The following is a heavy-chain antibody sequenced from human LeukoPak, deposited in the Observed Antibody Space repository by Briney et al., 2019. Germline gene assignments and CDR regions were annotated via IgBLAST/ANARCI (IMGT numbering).Heavy chain of an antibody. Sequence: GGSLRLSCAASGFTFRSYGMHWVRQAPGKGLEYVAAISSNGGSTDYANSVKGRFTISRDNSKNTLYLQMGSLRAEDMAVYYCARQGFGEDLHIWGQGTMVTVSS. CDR3: ARQGFGEDLHI. CDR2: ISSNGGST. J-gene: IGHJ3*02. V-gene: IGHV3-64*01. D-gene: IGHD3-10*01. CDR1: GFTFRSYG.